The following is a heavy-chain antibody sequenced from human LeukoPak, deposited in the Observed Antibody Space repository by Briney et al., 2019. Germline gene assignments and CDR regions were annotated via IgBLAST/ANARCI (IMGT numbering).Heavy chain of an antibody. D-gene: IGHD6-6*01. CDR1: GYTFTSYA. V-gene: IGHV1-69*06. CDR2: IIPIFGTA. Sequence: SVKVSCKASGYTFTSYAMNWVRQAPGQGLEWMGGIIPIFGTANYAQKFQGRVTITADKSTSTAYMELSSLRSEDTAVYYCASLGYSSSSIGPGTGWFDPWGQGTLVTVSS. CDR3: ASLGYSSSSIGPGTGWFDP. J-gene: IGHJ5*02.